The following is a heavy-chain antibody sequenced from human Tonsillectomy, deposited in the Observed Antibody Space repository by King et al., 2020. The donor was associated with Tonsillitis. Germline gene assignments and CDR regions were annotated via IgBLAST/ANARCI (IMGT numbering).Heavy chain of an antibody. CDR3: AKDVAVGGTVVYFDY. V-gene: IGHV3-23*01. D-gene: IGHD6-19*01. J-gene: IGHJ4*02. Sequence: VQLLESGGGLVQPGGSLRLSCAASGFTFSSYAMSWVRQAPGKGLEWVSSVSGSGGSTYDADSVKGRFTISRDNSKNTLHLQMNSLRAEDTAVYYCAKDVAVGGTVVYFDYWGQGTLVTVSS. CDR1: GFTFSSYA. CDR2: VSGSGGST.